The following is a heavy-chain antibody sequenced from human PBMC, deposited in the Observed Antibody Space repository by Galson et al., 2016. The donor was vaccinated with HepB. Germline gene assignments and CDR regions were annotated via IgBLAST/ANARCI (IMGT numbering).Heavy chain of an antibody. J-gene: IGHJ4*02. CDR2: ISSSSRYI. D-gene: IGHD1-26*01. CDR1: GFTFCSYS. Sequence: SLRLSCAASGFTFCSYSMNWVRQAPGKGLEWVSSISSSSRYIYSADSVKGRLTISRDNAKNSLYLQMNSLRAEDTAVYYRASGDLVGAIFDYWGQGTLVTVSS. V-gene: IGHV3-21*01. CDR3: ASGDLVGAIFDY.